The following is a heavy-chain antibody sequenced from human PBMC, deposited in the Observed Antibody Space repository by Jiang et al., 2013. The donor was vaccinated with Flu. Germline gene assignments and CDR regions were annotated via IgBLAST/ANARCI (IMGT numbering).Heavy chain of an antibody. CDR1: GSFSGYY. J-gene: IGHJ4*02. Sequence: GSFSGYYWSWIRQPQGRGWSGLGKVNHSGSTNYNPSLKSRVTISVDTSKNQFSLKLSSVTAADTAVYYCARGQVMSTAHKRTKNIAAAGNDYWGQGTLVTVSS. V-gene: IGHV4-34*01. D-gene: IGHD6-13*01. CDR2: VNHSGST. CDR3: ARGQVMSTAHKRTKNIAAAGNDY.